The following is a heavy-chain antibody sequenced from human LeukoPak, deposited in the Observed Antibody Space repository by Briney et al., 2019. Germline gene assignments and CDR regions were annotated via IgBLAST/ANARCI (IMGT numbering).Heavy chain of an antibody. CDR2: MNPNSDNT. V-gene: IGHV1-8*03. J-gene: IGHJ3*02. D-gene: IGHD6-6*01. Sequence: ASVKVSCKASGYTFTSYDINWVRQATGQGLEWMGWMNPNSDNTGYAQKFQGRVTITRNTSISTAYMELSSLRSEDTAVYYCARIKYSSSGDAFDIWGQGTMVTVSS. CDR3: ARIKYSSSGDAFDI. CDR1: GYTFTSYD.